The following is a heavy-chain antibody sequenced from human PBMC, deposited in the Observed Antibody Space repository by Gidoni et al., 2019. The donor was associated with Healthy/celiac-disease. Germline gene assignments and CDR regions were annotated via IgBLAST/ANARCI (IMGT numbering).Heavy chain of an antibody. Sequence: QLQLQESGPGLVKPSATLSLTCPVAGGSISSSSYYWGWIRQPPGKGLEWIGSIYYSGSTYYNPSLKSRVTISVDTSKNQFSLKLSSVTAADTAVYYCARQGGYSSGWFDYWGQGTLVTVSS. CDR2: IYYSGST. D-gene: IGHD6-19*01. J-gene: IGHJ4*02. CDR1: GGSISSSSYY. V-gene: IGHV4-39*01. CDR3: ARQGGYSSGWFDY.